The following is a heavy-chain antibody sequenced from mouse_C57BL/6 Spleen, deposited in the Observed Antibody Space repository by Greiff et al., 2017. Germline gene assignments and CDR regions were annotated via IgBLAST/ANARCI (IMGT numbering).Heavy chain of an antibody. D-gene: IGHD2-5*01. Sequence: QVQLQQPGAELVRPGTSVKLSCKASGYTFTSYWMHWVKQRPGQGLEWIGVIDPSDSYSNYNQQFKGKATLTVDTSSSTAYMQLSSLTSEDSAVYYCARGDSNVYYAMDYWGQGTSVTVSS. CDR3: ARGDSNVYYAMDY. CDR2: IDPSDSYS. V-gene: IGHV1-59*01. J-gene: IGHJ4*01. CDR1: GYTFTSYW.